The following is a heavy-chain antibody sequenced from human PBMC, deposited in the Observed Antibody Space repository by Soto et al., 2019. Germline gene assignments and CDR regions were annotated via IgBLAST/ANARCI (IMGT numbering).Heavy chain of an antibody. Sequence: EVQLVESGGGLVKPGGSLRLSCAASGFSFSNGWMSWVRQAPGKGLEWVGRIKSKTDGGTTDYTAPVKGRFTISSDDSKHTLYLQMNMMKTEDKAVYYCTTDSTHTFCDGGPCYSVQSKSHDSGGQGSLVTVSS. CDR1: GFSFSNGW. CDR3: TTDSTHTFCDGGPCYSVQSKSHDS. D-gene: IGHD2-21*01. CDR2: IKSKTDGGTT. V-gene: IGHV3-15*01. J-gene: IGHJ4*02.